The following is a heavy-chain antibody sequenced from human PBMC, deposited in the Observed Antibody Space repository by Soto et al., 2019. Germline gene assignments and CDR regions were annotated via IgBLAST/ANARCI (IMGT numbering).Heavy chain of an antibody. D-gene: IGHD6-13*01. CDR3: ARDWSRSSSWYNGMDV. Sequence: QVQLVQSGAGVKKPGASVKVSCKASGYTFTNYGISWVRQAPGQGPEWMGWISDYNGNTNYAQKFQGRVTMTSDTSTSTAYMELRSLRSDDTAVYYCARDWSRSSSWYNGMDVWGQGTTVTVSS. V-gene: IGHV1-18*04. CDR2: ISDYNGNT. J-gene: IGHJ6*02. CDR1: GYTFTNYG.